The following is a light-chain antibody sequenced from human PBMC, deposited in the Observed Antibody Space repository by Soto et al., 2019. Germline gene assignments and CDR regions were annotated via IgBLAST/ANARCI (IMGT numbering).Light chain of an antibody. Sequence: DIVMTQSPLSLPVTPGEPASISCRSSQSLLHSNGYNYLDWYLQKPGQSPQLLIYLGSNRASGVPDRFSGSGLGPDFSLKISSVEAGDVGVYYCMQALQTPYTFGQGTKLEIK. CDR1: QSLLHSNGYNY. J-gene: IGKJ2*01. V-gene: IGKV2-28*01. CDR2: LGS. CDR3: MQALQTPYT.